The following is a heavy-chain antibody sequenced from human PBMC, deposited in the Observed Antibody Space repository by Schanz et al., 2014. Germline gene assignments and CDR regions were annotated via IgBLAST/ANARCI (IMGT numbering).Heavy chain of an antibody. J-gene: IGHJ4*02. CDR3: AKEGSIYWDRSVDY. Sequence: QVQLVESGGGVVQPGRSLRLSCAASGFTFSNYGLHWVRQAPGKGLEWVTVISYDGNTKYYADSVKGRFTISSDNSKNPLCLQMNSLTPEDTAVYYCAKEGSIYWDRSVDYWGQGTLVTVSS. V-gene: IGHV3-30*18. CDR1: GFTFSNYG. D-gene: IGHD1-26*01. CDR2: ISYDGNTK.